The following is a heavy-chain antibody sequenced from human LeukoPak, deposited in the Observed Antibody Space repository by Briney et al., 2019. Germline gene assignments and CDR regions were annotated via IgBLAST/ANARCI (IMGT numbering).Heavy chain of an antibody. D-gene: IGHD3-3*01. J-gene: IGHJ4*02. CDR1: GFTFDDYA. V-gene: IGHV3-49*03. CDR2: IRSKAYGGTT. Sequence: GGSLRLSCTASGFTFDDYAMSGFRQAPGKGLEWVGFIRSKAYGGTTEYAASVKGRFTISRDDSKSIAYLQMNSLKTEDTAVYYCTLRTIFGANWGQGTLVTVSS. CDR3: TLRTIFGAN.